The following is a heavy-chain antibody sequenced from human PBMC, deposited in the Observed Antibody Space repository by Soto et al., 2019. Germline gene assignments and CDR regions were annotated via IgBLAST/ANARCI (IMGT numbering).Heavy chain of an antibody. J-gene: IGHJ4*02. D-gene: IGHD3-3*01. Sequence: QLQLQESGPGLVKPSETLSLTCTVSGGSISSSSYYWGWIRQPPGKGLEWIGSIYYSGSTYYNPSLKSRVTISVDTSKNQFSLKLSSVTAADTAVYYCARHYGSSYDFWSGSGYFDYWGQGTLVTVSS. CDR1: GGSISSSSYY. V-gene: IGHV4-39*01. CDR2: IYYSGST. CDR3: ARHYGSSYDFWSGSGYFDY.